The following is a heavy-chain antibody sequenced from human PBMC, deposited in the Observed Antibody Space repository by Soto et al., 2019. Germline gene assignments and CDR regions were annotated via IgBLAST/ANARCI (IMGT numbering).Heavy chain of an antibody. Sequence: QVQLVKSGAEVKKPGSSVKVSCKASGGTFSSYSINWLRQAPGHGLEWMGEIIPLVGTATYAQTFQGRVTITADEATSTAYMEQSRLRSEDTAVYCCTRDGGRHSGGIDYWGQGTLVTVSS. J-gene: IGHJ4*02. CDR2: IIPLVGTA. V-gene: IGHV1-69*01. D-gene: IGHD1-26*01. CDR3: TRDGGRHSGGIDY. CDR1: GGTFSSYS.